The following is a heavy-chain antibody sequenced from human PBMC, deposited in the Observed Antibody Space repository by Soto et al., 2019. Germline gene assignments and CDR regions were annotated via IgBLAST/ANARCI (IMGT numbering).Heavy chain of an antibody. J-gene: IGHJ4*02. CDR3: AKERPITNWYFDY. Sequence: QVQLVESGGGVVQPGRSLRLSCAASGFTFSSYGMHWVRQAPGKGLEWVTVISYDGKVAYYADSVKGRFTISRDNSKNTLYLLLNSLRTDDTAMYYCAKERPITNWYFDYWGQGTLVTVSS. CDR1: GFTFSSYG. CDR2: ISYDGKVA. D-gene: IGHD1-1*01. V-gene: IGHV3-30*18.